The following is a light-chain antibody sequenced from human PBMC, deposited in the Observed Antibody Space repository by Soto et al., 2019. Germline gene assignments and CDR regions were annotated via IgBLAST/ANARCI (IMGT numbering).Light chain of an antibody. CDR2: KAS. Sequence: DIQMTQSPSTLSASVGDRATITCRASQNINSWLAWYQQKPGKAPKLLIYKASNLEPGVPARFSGSGSGTEITLTMSSVLPDDFATYCCQHYTSFGPGTKVDIK. V-gene: IGKV1-5*03. J-gene: IGKJ3*01. CDR3: QHYTS. CDR1: QNINSW.